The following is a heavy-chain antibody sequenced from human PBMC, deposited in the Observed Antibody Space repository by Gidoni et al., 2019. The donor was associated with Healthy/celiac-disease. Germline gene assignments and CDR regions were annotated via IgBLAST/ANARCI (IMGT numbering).Heavy chain of an antibody. J-gene: IGHJ5*02. D-gene: IGHD3-3*01. CDR1: GGSISSYY. CDR3: ARDSLEWFPNWFDP. CDR2: IYTSGST. V-gene: IGHV4-4*07. Sequence: QVQLQESGPGLVKPSETLSPTCTVSGGSISSYYWTWIRQPAGKGLEWIGRIYTSGSTNYNPSLKSRVTMSVDTSKNQFSLKLSSVTAADTAVYYCARDSLEWFPNWFDPWGQGTLVTVSS.